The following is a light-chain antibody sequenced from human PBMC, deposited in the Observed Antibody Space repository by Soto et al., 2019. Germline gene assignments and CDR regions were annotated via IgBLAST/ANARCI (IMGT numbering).Light chain of an antibody. CDR1: QSISSY. CDR2: AAS. Sequence: DIQMTQSPSSLSASVGDRVTITCRASQSISSYLNWYQQKPGKVPKLLIYAASSLQSGVPSRFSGSGSGTEFTLTSSSLQPEDFATYYCRQSYRTPLTFGGGTKVEIK. J-gene: IGKJ4*01. V-gene: IGKV1-39*01. CDR3: RQSYRTPLT.